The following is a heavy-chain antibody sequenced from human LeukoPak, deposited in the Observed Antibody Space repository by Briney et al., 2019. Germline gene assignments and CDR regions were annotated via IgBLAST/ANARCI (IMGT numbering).Heavy chain of an antibody. V-gene: IGHV4-34*01. CDR2: INHSGST. Sequence: SETLSLTCTVSGGSISSYYWSWIRQPPGKGLEWIGEINHSGSTNYNPSLKSRVTISVDTSKNQFSLKLSSVTAADTAVYYCAYQLELGEDYWGQGTLVTVSS. D-gene: IGHD1-7*01. J-gene: IGHJ4*02. CDR1: GGSISSYY. CDR3: AYQLELGEDY.